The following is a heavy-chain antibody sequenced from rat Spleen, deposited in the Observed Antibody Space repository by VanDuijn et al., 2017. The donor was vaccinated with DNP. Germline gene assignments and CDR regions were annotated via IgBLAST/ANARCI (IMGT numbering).Heavy chain of an antibody. D-gene: IGHD1-12*01. CDR1: GFTFSDYY. Sequence: EVQLVESGGGLVQPGRSLKLSCAVSGFTFSDYYMAWVRQAPAKGLEWVATISYNGGTPYYRDSVKGRFTISRDNGKNTLYLQMDSLRSEDTATYYCARHRTIMPYYYAMDAWGQGASVTVSS. CDR3: ARHRTIMPYYYAMDA. V-gene: IGHV5-29*01. J-gene: IGHJ4*01. CDR2: ISYNGGTP.